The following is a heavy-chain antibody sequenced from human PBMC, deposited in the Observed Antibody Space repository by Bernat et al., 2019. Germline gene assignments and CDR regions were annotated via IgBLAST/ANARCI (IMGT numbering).Heavy chain of an antibody. Sequence: QEQLVESGGGVVQPGRSLRLSCAGSGFIFSSYGMHWVRQAPGKGLEWRAVISYDGSAKYYADSVKGRFTISRDNTNNMLYLQMSSLTTEDTAVYYCAKGPWERPEYWGQGTLVTVSS. CDR1: GFIFSSYG. J-gene: IGHJ4*02. D-gene: IGHD1-26*01. CDR2: ISYDGSAK. V-gene: IGHV3-30*18. CDR3: AKGPWERPEY.